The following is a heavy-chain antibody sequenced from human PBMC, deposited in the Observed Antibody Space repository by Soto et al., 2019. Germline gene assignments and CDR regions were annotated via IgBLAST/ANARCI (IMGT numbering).Heavy chain of an antibody. V-gene: IGHV3-30*18. J-gene: IGHJ4*02. D-gene: IGHD5-12*01. CDR1: GFTFSSYG. Sequence: QVQLVESGGGVVQPGRSLRLSCAASGFTFSSYGMHWVRQAPGKGLEWVAVISYDGSYKYYADSMKGRVTISRDNSKNTLYVHMNSLRAEDTAVYYCAKEGSVVATTPDFDYWGQGTLVTVSS. CDR2: ISYDGSYK. CDR3: AKEGSVVATTPDFDY.